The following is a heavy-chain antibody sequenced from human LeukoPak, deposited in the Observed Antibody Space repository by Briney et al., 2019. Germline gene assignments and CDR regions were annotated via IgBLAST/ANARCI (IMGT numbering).Heavy chain of an antibody. CDR2: INPKSGGT. CDR1: GYTVTGYY. Sequence: GASVKVSCKASGYTVTGYYMHWVRQAPGQGLEWMGWINPKSGGTNYAQKFQGRVTMTRDTSISTAYMDLRRLTSDDTAVYFCARVINNSGSYSLVPFDYWGQGTQVTVSS. V-gene: IGHV1-2*02. J-gene: IGHJ4*02. CDR3: ARVINNSGSYSLVPFDY. D-gene: IGHD1-26*01.